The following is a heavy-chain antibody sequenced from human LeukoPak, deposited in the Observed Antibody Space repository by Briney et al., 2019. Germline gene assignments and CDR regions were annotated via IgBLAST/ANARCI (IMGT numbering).Heavy chain of an antibody. CDR3: ARSDLSTITARPFNY. CDR2: ISGYQGST. CDR1: GYTFTNYG. Sequence: ASVKVSCKASGYTFTNYGITWVRQAPGQGLEWMGWISGYQGSTKYAQNFQGRVTMTIDTSTSTAYMDLRSLRSDDTAIYFCARSDLSTITARPFNYWGQGTLVAVSS. D-gene: IGHD5-24*01. J-gene: IGHJ4*02. V-gene: IGHV1-18*01.